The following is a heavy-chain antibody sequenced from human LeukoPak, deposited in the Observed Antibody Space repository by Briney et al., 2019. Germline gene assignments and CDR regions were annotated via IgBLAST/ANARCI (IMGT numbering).Heavy chain of an antibody. CDR1: GFTFSSYW. J-gene: IGHJ6*04. CDR2: ISSSGSTI. CDR3: AELGITMIGGV. Sequence: GGSLRLSCAASGFTFSSYWMSWVRQAPGKGLEWVSYISSSGSTIYYADSVKGRFTISRDNAKDSLYLQMNSLRAEDTAVYYCAELGITMIGGVWGKGTTVTISS. V-gene: IGHV3-48*04. D-gene: IGHD3-10*02.